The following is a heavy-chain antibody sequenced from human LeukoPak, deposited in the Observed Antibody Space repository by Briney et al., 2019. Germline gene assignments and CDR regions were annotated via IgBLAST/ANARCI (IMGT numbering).Heavy chain of an antibody. CDR1: GCIFPNYW. J-gene: IGHJ2*01. D-gene: IGHD2-21*02. V-gene: IGHV5-51*01. CDR2: IHPGDSDT. Sequence: GESLKISCEASGCIFPNYWIGWVRQVPGKGLDWMWLIHPGDSDTRYSPSFQGQVTISVDKSITTAYLQWSSLQASDTAIYFCARVVVVTATHWYFDLWGRGSLVTVFS. CDR3: ARVVVVTATHWYFDL.